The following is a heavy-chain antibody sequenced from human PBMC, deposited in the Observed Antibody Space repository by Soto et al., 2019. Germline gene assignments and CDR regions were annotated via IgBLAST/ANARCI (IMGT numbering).Heavy chain of an antibody. Sequence: QVQLVESGGGVVQPGRSLRLSCAASGFTFSDYALHWVRQAPGKGLEWVALISSDGSYEHSADSVKGRFTISKDNFKNTVSLQMNSLRAEDTAVYYCARETSSSSVWFDYWGQGTLVTVSS. V-gene: IGHV3-30*04. CDR2: ISSDGSYE. CDR1: GFTFSDYA. J-gene: IGHJ4*02. D-gene: IGHD6-6*01. CDR3: ARETSSSSVWFDY.